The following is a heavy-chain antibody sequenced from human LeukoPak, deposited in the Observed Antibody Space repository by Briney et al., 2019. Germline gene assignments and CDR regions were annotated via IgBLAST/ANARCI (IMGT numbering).Heavy chain of an antibody. J-gene: IGHJ4*02. D-gene: IGHD3-10*01. Sequence: PSETLSLTCTVSGGSISSYYWSWIRQPPGKGLEWIGYIYYSGSTNYNPSLKSRVTISVDTSKNQFSLRLSSVTAADTAVYYCAGALDSGTNDHWGQGTLVTVSS. CDR2: IYYSGST. CDR3: AGALDSGTNDH. V-gene: IGHV4-59*01. CDR1: GGSISSYY.